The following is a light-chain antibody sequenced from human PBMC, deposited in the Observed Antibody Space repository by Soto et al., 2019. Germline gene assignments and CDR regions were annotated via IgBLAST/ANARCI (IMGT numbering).Light chain of an antibody. Sequence: QSVLTQPRSVSGSPGQSVTISCTGTSSDVGGYNYVSWYQQHPGKAPKLMIYDVSKRPSGAPDRFSGSKSGNTASLTISGLQAEDEADYYCCSYAGSSKGVFGGGTKLTVL. CDR1: SSDVGGYNY. CDR3: CSYAGSSKGV. CDR2: DVS. V-gene: IGLV2-11*01. J-gene: IGLJ2*01.